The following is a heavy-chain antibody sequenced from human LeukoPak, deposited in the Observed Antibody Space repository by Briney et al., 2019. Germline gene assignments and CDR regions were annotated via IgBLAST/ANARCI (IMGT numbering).Heavy chain of an antibody. CDR2: INGDGSTT. D-gene: IGHD3-10*01. CDR1: GFTFSTYW. J-gene: IGHJ4*02. Sequence: PGGSLRLSCTASGFTFSTYWINRVRQSPGKGLVWVAHINGDGSTTTHADSVKGRFTISRDNAKNTAYLQMNSLRDEDTAVYFCARDYAGSPDYWGQGTLVTVSA. V-gene: IGHV3-74*03. CDR3: ARDYAGSPDY.